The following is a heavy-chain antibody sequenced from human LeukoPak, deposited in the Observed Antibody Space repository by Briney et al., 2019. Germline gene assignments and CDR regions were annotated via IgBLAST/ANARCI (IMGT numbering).Heavy chain of an antibody. CDR2: ISYDGSNK. D-gene: IGHD3-22*01. J-gene: IGHJ4*02. V-gene: IGHV3-30*04. CDR3: ARSYCDSSGYTYYFDY. Sequence: QSGGSLRLSCAASGFTFSSYAMHWVRQAPGKGLEWVAVISYDGSNKYYADSVKGRFTISGDNSKNTLYLQMNSLRAEDTAVYYCARSYCDSSGYTYYFDYWGQGTLVTVSS. CDR1: GFTFSSYA.